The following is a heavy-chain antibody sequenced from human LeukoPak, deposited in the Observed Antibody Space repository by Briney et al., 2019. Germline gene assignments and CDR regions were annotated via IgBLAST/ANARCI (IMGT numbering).Heavy chain of an antibody. CDR1: GYTFTSYY. CDR2: INPSGGST. CDR3: ARDSLQLLLFDY. D-gene: IGHD2-15*01. J-gene: IGHJ4*02. V-gene: IGHV1-46*03. Sequence: ASVKVSCKASGYTFTSYYMHWVRQAPGQGLEWMGIINPSGGSTSYAQKFQGRVTMTRDTPTSTVYMELSSLRSEDTAVYYCARDSLQLLLFDYWGQGTLVTVSS.